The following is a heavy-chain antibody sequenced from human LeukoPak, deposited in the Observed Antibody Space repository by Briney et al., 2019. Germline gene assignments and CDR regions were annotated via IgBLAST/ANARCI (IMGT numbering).Heavy chain of an antibody. V-gene: IGHV1-3*01. D-gene: IGHD2-15*01. CDR2: INAGNGNT. CDR3: ARTPSSGYCSGGSCYATSNWFDP. Sequence: ASVKVSCKASGYTFTSYAMHWVRQAPGQRLEWMGWINAGNGNTKYSQKFQGRVTITRDTSASTAYMELSSLRSEDTAVYYCARTPSSGYCSGGSCYATSNWFDPWGQGTLVTVSS. CDR1: GYTFTSYA. J-gene: IGHJ5*02.